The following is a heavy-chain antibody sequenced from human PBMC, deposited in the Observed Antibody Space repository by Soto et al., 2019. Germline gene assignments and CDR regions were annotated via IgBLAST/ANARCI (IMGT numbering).Heavy chain of an antibody. D-gene: IGHD3-10*01. V-gene: IGHV1-69*13. CDR1: GGTFSSYA. CDR3: ARDNYYGSGSYKFDP. Sequence: SVKVSCKASGGTFSSYAISWVRQAPGQGLEWMGGIIPIFGTANYAQKFQGRVTITADESTSTAYMELSSLRSEDTAVYYCARDNYYGSGSYKFDPWGQGTLVTVSS. CDR2: IIPIFGTA. J-gene: IGHJ5*02.